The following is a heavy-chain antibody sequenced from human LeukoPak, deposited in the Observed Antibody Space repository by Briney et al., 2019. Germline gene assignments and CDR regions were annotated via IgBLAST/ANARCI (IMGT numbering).Heavy chain of an antibody. CDR2: ISGSGGST. V-gene: IGHV3-23*01. J-gene: IGHJ4*02. Sequence: GGSLRLSCAASGFTFSSYAMSWVRQAPGKGLEWVSTISGSGGSTYYADSVKGRFTISRDNSRNTLYLQMNSLRAEDTAVYYCAKGLQLLSFDYWGQGTLVTVSS. CDR3: AKGLQLLSFDY. CDR1: GFTFSSYA. D-gene: IGHD4-11*01.